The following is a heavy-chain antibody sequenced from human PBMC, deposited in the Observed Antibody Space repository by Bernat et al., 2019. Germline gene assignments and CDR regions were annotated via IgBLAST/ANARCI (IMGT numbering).Heavy chain of an antibody. Sequence: QVQLVESGGGVVQPGRSLRLSCAASGFTFSNSALHWVRQAPGKGLEWVAVVSYDGSHKYYPDAVKGRFTISRDKSKNTLYLKMDSLRPEDTAVYYCARDGRAYSSAWVYYYYYYMDVWGKGTTVTVSS. CDR1: GFTFSNSA. V-gene: IGHV3-30*01. CDR3: ARDGRAYSSAWVYYYYYYMDV. J-gene: IGHJ6*03. CDR2: VSYDGSHK. D-gene: IGHD6-19*01.